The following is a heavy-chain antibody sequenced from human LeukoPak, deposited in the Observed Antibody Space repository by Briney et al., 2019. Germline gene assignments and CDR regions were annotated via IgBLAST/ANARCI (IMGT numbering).Heavy chain of an antibody. CDR2: IIPIFGTA. CDR3: AGQDGYKENDY. D-gene: IGHD5-24*01. CDR1: GGTFSSYA. V-gene: IGHV1-69*13. J-gene: IGHJ4*02. Sequence: SVNVSCKASGGTFSSYAISWVRQAPGQGLEWMGGIIPIFGTANYAQKFQGRVTITADESTSTAYMELSSLRSEDTAVYYCAGQDGYKENDYWGQGPLVTVPS.